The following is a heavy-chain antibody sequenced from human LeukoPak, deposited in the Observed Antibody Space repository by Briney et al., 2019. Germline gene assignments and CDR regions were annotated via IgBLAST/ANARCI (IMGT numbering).Heavy chain of an antibody. D-gene: IGHD6-13*01. CDR2: ISYDGSNK. CDR3: ARDPYSSSWYADAFDI. Sequence: GGSLRLSCAASGFTFSSYAMHWVRQAPSKGLEWVAVISYDGSNKYYADSVKGRFTISRDNSKNTLYPQMNSLRAEDTAVYYCARDPYSSSWYADAFDIWGQGTMVTVSS. V-gene: IGHV3-30-3*01. J-gene: IGHJ3*02. CDR1: GFTFSSYA.